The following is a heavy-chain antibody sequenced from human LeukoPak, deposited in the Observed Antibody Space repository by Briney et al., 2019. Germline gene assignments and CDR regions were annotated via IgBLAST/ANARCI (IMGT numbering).Heavy chain of an antibody. CDR3: AKIHTAMYAFHM. J-gene: IGHJ3*02. CDR2: IYHSGST. Sequence: SQTLSLTCAVSGGSISSGGYSWSWIRQPPGKGLEWIGYIYHSGSTYYNPSLKSRVTISVDRSKNQFSLKLSSVTAADTAVYYCAKIHTAMYAFHMWGQGTLVTVSS. V-gene: IGHV4-30-2*01. D-gene: IGHD5-18*01. CDR1: GGSISSGGYS.